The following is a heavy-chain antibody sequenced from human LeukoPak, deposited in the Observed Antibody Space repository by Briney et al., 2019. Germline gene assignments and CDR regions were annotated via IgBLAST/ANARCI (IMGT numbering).Heavy chain of an antibody. V-gene: IGHV4-4*07. CDR2: KSVSGHT. CDR3: ARDYGSGSYYVFDY. J-gene: IGHJ4*02. Sequence: SETLSLTCTVSGGSISNYYWNWIRQPAGKGLEWIGRKSVSGHTNYRSSLESRVTISVDTSKNQFSLKLSSVTAADTAVYYCARDYGSGSYYVFDYWGQGTLVTVSS. CDR1: GGSISNYY. D-gene: IGHD3-10*01.